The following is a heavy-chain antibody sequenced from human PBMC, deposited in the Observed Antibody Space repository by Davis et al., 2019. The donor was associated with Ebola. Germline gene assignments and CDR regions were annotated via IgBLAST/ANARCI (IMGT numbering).Heavy chain of an antibody. CDR3: VIAARPWDWFDP. CDR1: GFTFSSYAMH. Sequence: PGGSLRLSCAASGFTFSSYAMHWVRQPPGKGLEWIGSIYYSGSTYYNPSLKSRVTISVDTSKNQFSLKLSSVTAADTAVYYCVIAARPWDWFDPWGQGTLVTVSS. V-gene: IGHV4-39*01. D-gene: IGHD6-6*01. J-gene: IGHJ5*02. CDR2: IYYSGST.